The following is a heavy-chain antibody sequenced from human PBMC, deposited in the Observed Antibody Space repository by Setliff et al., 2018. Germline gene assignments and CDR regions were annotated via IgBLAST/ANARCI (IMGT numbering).Heavy chain of an antibody. V-gene: IGHV3-30*02. CDR3: AKLSSGWSIDY. CDR2: IRYDGNNK. J-gene: IGHJ4*02. D-gene: IGHD6-19*01. CDR1: GFTFSNNG. Sequence: PGGSLRLSCAASGFTFSNNGMHWVRQAPGKGLEWVAFIRYDGNNKYYADSVKGRFTISRDNSRNTLSLQMSSLRPEDTALYYCAKLSSGWSIDYWGQGTLVTV.